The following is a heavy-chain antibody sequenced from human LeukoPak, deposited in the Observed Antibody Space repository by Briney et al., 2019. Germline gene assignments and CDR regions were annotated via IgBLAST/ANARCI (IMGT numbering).Heavy chain of an antibody. CDR3: AKENLPFSSSWYFFDY. D-gene: IGHD6-13*01. J-gene: IGHJ4*02. CDR2: ISYDGSNE. CDR1: GFTFSSYG. Sequence: GGSLRLSCAASGFTFSSYGMHWVRQAPGKGLEWVAVISYDGSNEYYADSVRGRFTFSRDNSKNTLYLQMNSLRAEDTAVYYCAKENLPFSSSWYFFDYWGQGTLVTVSS. V-gene: IGHV3-30*18.